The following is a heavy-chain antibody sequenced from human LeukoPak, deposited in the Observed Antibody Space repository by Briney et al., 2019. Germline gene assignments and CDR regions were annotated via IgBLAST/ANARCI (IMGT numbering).Heavy chain of an antibody. Sequence: PGGPLRLFCGASGFTFCCYRMLWVRQATGEGLVGVAFIWYWGCNIYYAVCVKRRYTISRDNYKHPLYVKIHSQRAEDPVVYYCAKDSRQYQLLHLNWRDPWGQGTLLTVSS. CDR2: IWYWGCNI. D-gene: IGHD2-2*01. CDR3: AKDSRQYQLLHLNWRDP. V-gene: IGHV3-30*02. J-gene: IGHJ5*02. CDR1: GFTFCCYR.